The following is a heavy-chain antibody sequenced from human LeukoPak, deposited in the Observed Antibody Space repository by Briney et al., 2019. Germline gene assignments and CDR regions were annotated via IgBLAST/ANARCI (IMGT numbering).Heavy chain of an antibody. CDR1: GGSFSGYY. J-gene: IGHJ4*02. D-gene: IGHD1-26*01. Sequence: SETLSLTCAVYGGSFSGYYWSWIRQPPGKGLEWIGEINHSGSTNYNPSLKSRVTISVDTSKNQFSLKLSSVTAADTAVYYCARRFEVGATNRFDYRGQGTLVTVSS. CDR2: INHSGST. CDR3: ARRFEVGATNRFDY. V-gene: IGHV4-34*01.